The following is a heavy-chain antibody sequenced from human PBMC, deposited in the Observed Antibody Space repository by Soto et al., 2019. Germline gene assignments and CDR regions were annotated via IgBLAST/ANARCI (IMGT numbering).Heavy chain of an antibody. V-gene: IGHV5-10-1*01. D-gene: IGHD3-10*02. Sequence: GESLKISCKGSGYSFTSYWISWVRQMPGKGLEWMGRIDPRDSYTNYSPSFQGHVTISADKSISTAYLQWSSLKSSDTAMYYCASYMLGEFRTYYYYGMDVWGQGTTVTVSS. J-gene: IGHJ6*02. CDR3: ASYMLGEFRTYYYYGMDV. CDR1: GYSFTSYW. CDR2: IDPRDSYT.